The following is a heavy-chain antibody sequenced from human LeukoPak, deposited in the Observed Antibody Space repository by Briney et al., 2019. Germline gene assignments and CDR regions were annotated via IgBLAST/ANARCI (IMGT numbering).Heavy chain of an antibody. D-gene: IGHD4-11*01. J-gene: IGHJ4*02. CDR3: ARWATTGISYFDF. Sequence: SETLSLTCAVYGGSFSGYYWTWIRQPPGKGLEWIGEINHSGSTNYKPSLKRRVTISVDKSKNQFSLKLRSVAAADTAVYYCARWATTGISYFDFWGRGTPVTVSS. CDR1: GGSFSGYY. CDR2: INHSGST. V-gene: IGHV4-34*01.